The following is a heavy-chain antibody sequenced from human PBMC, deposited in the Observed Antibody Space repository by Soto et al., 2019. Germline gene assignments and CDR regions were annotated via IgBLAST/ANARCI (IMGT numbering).Heavy chain of an antibody. Sequence: ASVKVSCKASGGTFSSYAISWVRQAPGQGLEWMGGIIPIFGTANYAQKFQGRVTITADESTSTAYMELSSLRSEDTAAYYCARATKMVRGVMDVWGQGTTVTVSS. CDR1: GGTFSSYA. CDR3: ARATKMVRGVMDV. V-gene: IGHV1-69*13. CDR2: IIPIFGTA. D-gene: IGHD3-10*01. J-gene: IGHJ6*02.